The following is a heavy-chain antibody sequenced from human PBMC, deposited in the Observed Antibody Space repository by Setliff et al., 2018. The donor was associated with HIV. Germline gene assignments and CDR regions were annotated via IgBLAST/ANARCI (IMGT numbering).Heavy chain of an antibody. CDR1: GYSFTTYW. CDR3: ARRYYYDSSGYYYPYDAFDI. CDR2: IYPGDSDT. Sequence: GESLKISCKGSGYSFTTYWIGWVRQMPGKGLEWMGIIYPGDSDTRYIPSFQGHVTISADKSISTAYLQWSNLKASDTAMYYCARRYYYDSSGYYYPYDAFDIWGQGTMVTVSS. V-gene: IGHV5-51*01. J-gene: IGHJ3*02. D-gene: IGHD3-22*01.